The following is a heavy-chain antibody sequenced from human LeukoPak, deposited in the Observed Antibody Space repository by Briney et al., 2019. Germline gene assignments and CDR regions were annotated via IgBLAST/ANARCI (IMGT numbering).Heavy chain of an antibody. CDR1: GITFSSYA. J-gene: IGHJ5*02. CDR2: ISSNGGST. D-gene: IGHD2-15*01. Sequence: GGSLRLSCAASGITFSSYAMHWVRQAPGKGLEYVSTISSNGGSTYYANSVKGRSTISRDNSKNTLYLQMDSLRAEDMAVYYCARDRYCSGGNCYSLRSLDPWGQGTLVTVSS. V-gene: IGHV3-64*01. CDR3: ARDRYCSGGNCYSLRSLDP.